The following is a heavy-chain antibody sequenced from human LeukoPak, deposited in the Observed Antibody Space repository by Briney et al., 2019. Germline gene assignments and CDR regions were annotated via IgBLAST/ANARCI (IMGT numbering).Heavy chain of an antibody. J-gene: IGHJ6*02. Sequence: SETLSLTCTVSGGSISSYYWSWIRQPPGKGLEWIGYIYYSGSTNYNPSLKSRVTISVDTSKNQFSLRLSSVTAADTAVYYCARRSRYYGMDVWGQGTTVTVSS. CDR1: GGSISSYY. CDR3: ARRSRYYGMDV. V-gene: IGHV4-59*08. CDR2: IYYSGST.